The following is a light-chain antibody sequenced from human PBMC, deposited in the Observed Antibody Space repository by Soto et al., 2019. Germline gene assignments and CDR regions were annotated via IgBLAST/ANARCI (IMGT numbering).Light chain of an antibody. J-gene: IGKJ1*01. Sequence: EIVLTQSPGTLSLSPRERATLSCRASQSVSSTYLAWYQQKPGQAPRLLIYDASSRATGIPDRFSGSGSGTDFTLTISRLEPEDFAVYYCQQYGSSPRTFGQGTKVDNK. CDR1: QSVSSTY. CDR2: DAS. V-gene: IGKV3-20*01. CDR3: QQYGSSPRT.